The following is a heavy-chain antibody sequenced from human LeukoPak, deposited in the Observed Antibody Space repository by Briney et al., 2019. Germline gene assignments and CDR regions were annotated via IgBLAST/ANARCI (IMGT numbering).Heavy chain of an antibody. V-gene: IGHV4-59*01. Sequence: PSETLSLTCTVSGGSISSYYWSWIRQPPGKGLEWIGYIYYSGSTNYNPSLKSRVTISVDTSKNQFSLKLSSVTAADTAVYYCARYGGYYLFDYWGQGTLVTVSS. CDR2: IYYSGST. CDR3: ARYGGYYLFDY. D-gene: IGHD3-22*01. J-gene: IGHJ4*02. CDR1: GGSISSYY.